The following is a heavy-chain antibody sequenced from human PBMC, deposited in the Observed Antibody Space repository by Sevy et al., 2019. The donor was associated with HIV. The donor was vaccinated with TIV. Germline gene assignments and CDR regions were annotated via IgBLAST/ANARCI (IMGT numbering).Heavy chain of an antibody. Sequence: GGSLRLSCAASGFNFSPYGMHWVRQAPGKGLEWVSFIGYDGNKIFYEDSVRGRFTVSRDNSKNTLYLQMNSLSTEDTAVYYCVKDPHYDFFDYWGQGILVTVSS. D-gene: IGHD3-10*01. J-gene: IGHJ4*02. CDR1: GFNFSPYG. CDR2: IGYDGNKI. V-gene: IGHV3-30*02. CDR3: VKDPHYDFFDY.